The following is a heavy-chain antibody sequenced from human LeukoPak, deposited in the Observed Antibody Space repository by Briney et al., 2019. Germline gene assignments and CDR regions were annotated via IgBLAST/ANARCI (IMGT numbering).Heavy chain of an antibody. J-gene: IGHJ4*02. CDR3: AKGVGGGYSSSWYVY. CDR2: ISGSGGST. D-gene: IGHD6-13*01. CDR1: GFTFSSYA. Sequence: GGSLRLSCAASGFTFSSYAMSWVRQAPGKGLEWVSAISGSGGSTYYADSVKGRFTISRDNSKNTLYLQMNSLRAEDTAVYYCAKGVGGGYSSSWYVYWGQGTLVTVSS. V-gene: IGHV3-23*01.